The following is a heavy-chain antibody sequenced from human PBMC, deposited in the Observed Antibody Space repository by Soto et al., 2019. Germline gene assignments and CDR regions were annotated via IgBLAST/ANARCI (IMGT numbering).Heavy chain of an antibody. J-gene: IGHJ6*02. CDR2: IKSKTDGGTT. Sequence: GGSLRLSCAASGFTFSNAWMSWVRQAPGKGLEWVGRIKSKTDGGTTDYAAPVKGRFTISRDDSKNTLYLQMNSLKTEDTAVYYCTTDMWSYGSGSYYYYCMDVWGQGTTVTVSS. D-gene: IGHD3-10*01. CDR3: TTDMWSYGSGSYYYYCMDV. CDR1: GFTFSNAW. V-gene: IGHV3-15*01.